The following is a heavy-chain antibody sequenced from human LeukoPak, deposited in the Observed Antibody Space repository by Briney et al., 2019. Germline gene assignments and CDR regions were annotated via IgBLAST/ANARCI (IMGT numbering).Heavy chain of an antibody. CDR2: IYSSGST. V-gene: IGHV4-39*01. D-gene: IGHD3-16*02. J-gene: IGHJ4*02. CDR1: GGSISSSSYY. Sequence: SETLSLTCTVSGGSISSSSYYWGWIRQPPGKGLEWIGSIYSSGSTYYNASLQSRVTISIDTSKNQFSLRLNSVTAADTAVYYCARVPYDYVWGSYRSHYFDYWGQGTLVTVSS. CDR3: ARVPYDYVWGSYRSHYFDY.